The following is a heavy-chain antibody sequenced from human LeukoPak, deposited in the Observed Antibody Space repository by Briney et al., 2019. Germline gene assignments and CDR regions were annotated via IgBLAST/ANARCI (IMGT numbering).Heavy chain of an antibody. Sequence: ASVKVSCKASGYTFTSYAMNWVRQAPGQGLEWMGWINTNTGNPTYAQGFTGRFVFSLDTSVSTAYLQISSLKAEDTAVYYCAREVVLMVYAINDAFDIWGQGTMVTVSS. D-gene: IGHD2-8*01. CDR2: INTNTGNP. CDR3: AREVVLMVYAINDAFDI. V-gene: IGHV7-4-1*02. J-gene: IGHJ3*02. CDR1: GYTFTSYA.